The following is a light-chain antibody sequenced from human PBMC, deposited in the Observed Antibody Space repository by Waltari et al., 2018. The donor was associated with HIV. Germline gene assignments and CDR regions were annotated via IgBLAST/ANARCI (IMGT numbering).Light chain of an antibody. Sequence: QSVLTQPPSASGTPGLRVTIRCSGSSFNIGSNFVYWYQQLPGAAPKHLIYRNNQRPSGVPDRFSDSKSGTSASLAISGLRSEDEADYYCAAWDDSLSGFYVVGTGTKVTVL. J-gene: IGLJ1*01. CDR2: RNN. CDR3: AAWDDSLSGFYV. CDR1: SFNIGSNF. V-gene: IGLV1-47*01.